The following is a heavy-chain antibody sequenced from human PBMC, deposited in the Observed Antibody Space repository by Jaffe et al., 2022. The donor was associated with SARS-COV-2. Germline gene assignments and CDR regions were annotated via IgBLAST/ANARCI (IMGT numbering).Heavy chain of an antibody. J-gene: IGHJ5*02. D-gene: IGHD3-3*01. V-gene: IGHV4-31*03. CDR1: GGSIRSAGYY. CDR2: FYFSGST. Sequence: QVQLQESGPGLVKPSQTLSLTCSVSGGSIRSAGYYWNWIRQHPGKGLEWIGYFYFSGSTYYNPSLKTRVSISVDKSETQFSLRLTSVTAADTAVYYCASGIDFRSGYHEIDHWGQGTPVSVSS. CDR3: ASGIDFRSGYHEIDH.